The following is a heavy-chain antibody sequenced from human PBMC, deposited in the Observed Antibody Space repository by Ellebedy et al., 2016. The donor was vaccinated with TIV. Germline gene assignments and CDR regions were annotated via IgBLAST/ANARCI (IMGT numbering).Heavy chain of an antibody. Sequence: GESLKISCKGSGYSFTSYWLGCVRQLPGTGLEWVGIIYPGGSVTRYSPSFQGQVTISADKSIRTAYLQWSSLKASDTAMYYCARQGDRTAMMTGTYYYYGMDVWGQGTTVTVSS. CDR1: GYSFTSYW. CDR2: IYPGGSVT. D-gene: IGHD5-18*01. CDR3: ARQGDRTAMMTGTYYYYGMDV. V-gene: IGHV5-51*01. J-gene: IGHJ6*02.